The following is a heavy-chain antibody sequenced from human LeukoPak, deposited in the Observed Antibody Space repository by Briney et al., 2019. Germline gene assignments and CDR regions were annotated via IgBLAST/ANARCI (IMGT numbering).Heavy chain of an antibody. D-gene: IGHD5-12*01. CDR2: ISGSGGST. CDR3: AKDSSKIRTFIVPTKGYFDY. V-gene: IGHV3-23*01. J-gene: IGHJ4*02. CDR1: GFTFGSYA. Sequence: GGSLRLSCAASGFTFGSYAMSWVRQAPGKGLEWVSAISGSGGSTYYADSVKGRFTISRDNSKNTVHLQMNSLRAEDTAVYYCAKDSSKIRTFIVPTKGYFDYWGQGTLVTVSS.